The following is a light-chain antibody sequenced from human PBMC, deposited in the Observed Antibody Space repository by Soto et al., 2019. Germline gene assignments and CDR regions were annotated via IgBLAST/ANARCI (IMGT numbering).Light chain of an antibody. Sequence: DIQMTQSPSSLSASVGDRVTISCRASQGIGNFLAWYQQKPGTVPKLLIYAASILESGVPSRFSGSGSGTDFALTISSLQPEDVATYYCQKYDSPPRTFGQGTK. J-gene: IGKJ1*01. V-gene: IGKV1-27*01. CDR1: QGIGNF. CDR2: AAS. CDR3: QKYDSPPRT.